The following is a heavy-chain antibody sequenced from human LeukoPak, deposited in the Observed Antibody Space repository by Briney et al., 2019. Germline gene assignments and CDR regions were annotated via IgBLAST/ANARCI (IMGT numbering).Heavy chain of an antibody. CDR1: GGSISSYY. J-gene: IGHJ3*02. CDR2: IYYSGSA. Sequence: SETLSLTCTVSGGSISSYYWSWIRQPPGKGLEWIGYIYYSGSANYNPSHKSRVTISVDTSKNQFSLKLSSVTAADTAVYYCARDAYCSSTSCYNAFDIWGQGTMVTVSS. V-gene: IGHV4-59*01. CDR3: ARDAYCSSTSCYNAFDI. D-gene: IGHD2-2*02.